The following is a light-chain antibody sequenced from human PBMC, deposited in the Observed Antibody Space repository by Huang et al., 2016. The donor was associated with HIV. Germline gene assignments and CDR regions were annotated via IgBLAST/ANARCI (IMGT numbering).Light chain of an antibody. V-gene: IGKV1-39*01. Sequence: DIQMTQSPSSLSASVGDRVIITCRASQSISSYLNWYQQQPGKAPNLLIYAASILQSGVPSRFSGSGSATDFTLTIRSLQPEDFATYYCQQSYSNTFTFGAGTKVDVK. J-gene: IGKJ3*01. CDR3: QQSYSNTFT. CDR1: QSISSY. CDR2: AAS.